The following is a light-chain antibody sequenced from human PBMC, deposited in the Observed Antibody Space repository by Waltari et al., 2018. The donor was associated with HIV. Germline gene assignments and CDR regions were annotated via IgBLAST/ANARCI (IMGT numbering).Light chain of an antibody. CDR1: QTVCNTD. V-gene: IGKV3-20*01. Sequence: EIVLPQSPGTLSLSPGDRATLSCRPSQTVCNTDFAFYLQKPGQAPRLLIYGASTRAADIPDRFTGSGSGTDFTLTIDTLEPEDFAVYYCQQYARSPWTFGQGTKVEIK. CDR2: GAS. J-gene: IGKJ1*01. CDR3: QQYARSPWT.